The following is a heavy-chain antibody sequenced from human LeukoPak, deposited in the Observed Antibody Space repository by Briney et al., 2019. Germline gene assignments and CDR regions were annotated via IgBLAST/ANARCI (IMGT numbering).Heavy chain of an antibody. CDR2: IYSSGST. D-gene: IGHD6-13*01. V-gene: IGHV4-39*07. Sequence: SETLSLTCTVSGDSISSSPYYWGWIRQSPGKGLEWIGSIYSSGSTYYNPSLKSRVTISVDTSKNQFSLKLSSVTAADTAVYYCARGQQLVRHWFDPWGQGTLVTVSS. J-gene: IGHJ5*02. CDR3: ARGQQLVRHWFDP. CDR1: GDSISSSPYY.